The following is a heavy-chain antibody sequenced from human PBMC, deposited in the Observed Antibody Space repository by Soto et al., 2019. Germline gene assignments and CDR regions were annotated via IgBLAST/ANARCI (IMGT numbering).Heavy chain of an antibody. D-gene: IGHD1-20*01. V-gene: IGHV3-30-3*01. CDR3: ASPSITGRNYYYYGMDV. J-gene: IGHJ6*02. Sequence: QVQLVESGGGVVQPGRSLRLSCAASGFTFSSYAMHWVRQAPGKGLEWVAVISYDGSNKYYADSVKDRFTISRDNSKNTLYLQMNSLRAEDTAVYYCASPSITGRNYYYYGMDVWGQGTTVTVSS. CDR2: ISYDGSNK. CDR1: GFTFSSYA.